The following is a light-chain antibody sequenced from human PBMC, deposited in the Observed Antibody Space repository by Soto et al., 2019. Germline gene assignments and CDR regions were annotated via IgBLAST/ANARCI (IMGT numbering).Light chain of an antibody. CDR2: GAS. CDR3: QQYNNWPLS. Sequence: ERVMTQSPATLSVSQGERANLSCRASQSVRSNLAWYQQKPGQAPRLLIYGASTRATGMPARFSGSGSGTEFTLTISGLQSEDFAVYYCQQYNNWPLSFGGGTKVEIK. CDR1: QSVRSN. J-gene: IGKJ4*01. V-gene: IGKV3D-15*01.